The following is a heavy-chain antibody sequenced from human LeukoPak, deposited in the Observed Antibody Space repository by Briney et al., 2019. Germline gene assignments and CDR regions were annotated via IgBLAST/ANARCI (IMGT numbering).Heavy chain of an antibody. CDR2: IYPGDSDT. D-gene: IGHD6-19*01. V-gene: IGHV5-51*01. J-gene: IGHJ5*02. CDR3: ARVGSSGWYHHNWFDP. CDR1: GYNFTSYW. Sequence: GESLKISCKGSGYNFTSYWIGWVRQLPGKGLEWMGIIYPGDSDTRYSPSFQGQVTISADKSISTAYLQWSSLKASDTAMYYCARVGSSGWYHHNWFDPWGQRTLVTVSS.